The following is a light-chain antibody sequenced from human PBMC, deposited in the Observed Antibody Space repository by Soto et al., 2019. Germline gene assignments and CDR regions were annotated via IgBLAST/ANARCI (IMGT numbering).Light chain of an antibody. V-gene: IGLV4-69*01. CDR1: SGHSSYA. J-gene: IGLJ2*01. Sequence: QPVLTQSPSASASLGASVKLTCTLSSGHSSYAIAWHQQQPEKGPRYLMKLNSDGSHSKRDGIPDRFSGSSSGAERYLTISSLQSEDEADYYCQTWGTGTHVVFGGGTKLTVL. CDR2: LNSDGSH. CDR3: QTWGTGTHVV.